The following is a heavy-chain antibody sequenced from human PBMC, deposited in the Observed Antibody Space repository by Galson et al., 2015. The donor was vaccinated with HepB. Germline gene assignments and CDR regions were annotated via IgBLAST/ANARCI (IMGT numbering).Heavy chain of an antibody. Sequence: SVKVSCKASGYTFTSYGISWVRQAPGQGLEWMGWISTYNGNTNYAQKLQGRVAMTTDTSTSTAYMELRSLRSDDTAVYYCARTNSGWSAKRYHYYYMDVWGKGTTVTVSS. CDR3: ARTNSGWSAKRYHYYYMDV. J-gene: IGHJ6*03. CDR2: ISTYNGNT. D-gene: IGHD6-19*01. V-gene: IGHV1-18*01. CDR1: GYTFTSYG.